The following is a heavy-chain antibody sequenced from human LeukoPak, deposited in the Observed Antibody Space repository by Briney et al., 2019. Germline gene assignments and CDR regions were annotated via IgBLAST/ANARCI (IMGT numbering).Heavy chain of an antibody. CDR2: INHIGSI. Sequence: SKTLSLTCAIYGGVYICDNGRRKLQPPGKGLECIGEINHIGSINYNPSLKSRFTILVDPSKNQFSLKLSSVTAADTAVYYCARLTGYSTTLANFDLWGRGTLVTVSS. D-gene: IGHD6-13*01. CDR3: ARLTGYSTTLANFDL. J-gene: IGHJ2*01. CDR1: GGVYICDN. V-gene: IGHV4-34*01.